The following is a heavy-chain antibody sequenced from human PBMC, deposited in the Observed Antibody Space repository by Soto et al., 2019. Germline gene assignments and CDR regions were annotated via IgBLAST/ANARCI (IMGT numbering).Heavy chain of an antibody. Sequence: ASVKVSCKVSGYTLTELSMHWVRQAPGKGLEWMGGFDPEDGETIYAQKFQGRVTMTEDTSTDTAYMELSSLRSEDTAVCYCATVGYSSSWGRGYFDYWGQGTLVTVSS. J-gene: IGHJ4*02. CDR3: ATVGYSSSWGRGYFDY. CDR2: FDPEDGET. D-gene: IGHD6-13*01. CDR1: GYTLTELS. V-gene: IGHV1-24*01.